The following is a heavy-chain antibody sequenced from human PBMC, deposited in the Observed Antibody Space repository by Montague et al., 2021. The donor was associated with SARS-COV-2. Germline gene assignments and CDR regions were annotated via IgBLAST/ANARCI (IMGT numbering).Heavy chain of an antibody. V-gene: IGHV4-61*02. Sequence: TLSLTCTVSGDSINTGNFYWSWIRQPAEKQLEWIGRIFKSGTANYNPPLKGRVTITMDTSKNEFSLKLRYVTAADTAMYFCARGFTTGFYPYWFDLWGQGALVTVSS. J-gene: IGHJ5*02. CDR2: IFKSGTA. D-gene: IGHD1-1*01. CDR3: ARGFTTGFYPYWFDL. CDR1: GDSINTGNFY.